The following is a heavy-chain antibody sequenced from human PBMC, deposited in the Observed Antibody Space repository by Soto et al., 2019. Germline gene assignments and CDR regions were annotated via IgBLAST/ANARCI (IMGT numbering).Heavy chain of an antibody. D-gene: IGHD7-27*01. CDR1: GGSISNHY. Sequence: QVQLQESGAGLVKPSETLSLTCTVSGGSISNHYWSWIRQPPGKGLEWIGYIYYNGNTNYNPSLKSRVTMSVDTSMNQISLKLSSVTAADTAVYYCTRANWYFEYWGQGTLVTVSS. CDR2: IYYNGNT. CDR3: TRANWYFEY. J-gene: IGHJ4*02. V-gene: IGHV4-59*11.